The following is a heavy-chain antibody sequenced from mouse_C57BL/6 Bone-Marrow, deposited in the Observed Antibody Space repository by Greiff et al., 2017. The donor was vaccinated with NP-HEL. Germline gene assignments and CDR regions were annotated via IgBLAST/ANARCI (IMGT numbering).Heavy chain of an antibody. CDR3: ARGLLLRPDY. D-gene: IGHD1-1*01. CDR2: IRTKANGYTT. CDR1: GFTFTDYY. J-gene: IGHJ2*01. Sequence: EVMLVESGGGLVQPGGSLSLSCAASGFTFTDYYMSWVRQPPGKALEWLGFIRTKANGYTTEYSASVKGRFTISRDNSQSILYLQMNALRAEDSDTYYCARGLLLRPDYWGQGTTLTVSS. V-gene: IGHV7-3*01.